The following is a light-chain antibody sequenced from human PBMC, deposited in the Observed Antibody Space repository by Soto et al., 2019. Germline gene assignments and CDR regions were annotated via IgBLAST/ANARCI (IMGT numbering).Light chain of an antibody. CDR3: QQYNNWLWT. V-gene: IGKV3-15*01. CDR1: QSVNSN. J-gene: IGKJ1*01. CDR2: GAS. Sequence: EIVMTQSPATLSVSPGERATLSCRASQSVNSNLVWYQQNPGQAPRLLIYGASTRATGIPGSFSGSGYGTEFTLTISSLQSEDFAVYYCQQYNNWLWTFGQGTKVEIK.